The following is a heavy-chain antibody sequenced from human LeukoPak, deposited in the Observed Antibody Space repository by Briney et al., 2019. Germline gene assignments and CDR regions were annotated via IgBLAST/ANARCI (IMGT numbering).Heavy chain of an antibody. V-gene: IGHV3-7*01. D-gene: IGHD2-2*02. Sequence: GGSLRLSCAASGSTFSSYWMSWVRQAPGKGLEWVANIKQDGSEKYYVDSVKGRFTISRDNAKNSLYLQMNSLRAEDTAVYYCAKDQDCSSTSCYNAFDIWGQGTMVTVSS. J-gene: IGHJ3*02. CDR2: IKQDGSEK. CDR1: GSTFSSYW. CDR3: AKDQDCSSTSCYNAFDI.